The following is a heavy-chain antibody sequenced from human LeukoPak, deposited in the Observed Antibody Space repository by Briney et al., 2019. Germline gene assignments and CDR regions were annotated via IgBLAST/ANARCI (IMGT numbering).Heavy chain of an antibody. D-gene: IGHD3/OR15-3a*01. CDR3: GRWTTSLDY. Sequence: GESQKISCKGSGYSFSTSWIGWVRQKPGKGLEWMGIIYVGDSDTRYRPAFQGQVTISADKSISTAYLQWSSLKASDTAMYYCGRWTTSLDYWGQGTLVTVSS. CDR2: IYVGDSDT. J-gene: IGHJ4*02. CDR1: GYSFSTSW. V-gene: IGHV5-51*01.